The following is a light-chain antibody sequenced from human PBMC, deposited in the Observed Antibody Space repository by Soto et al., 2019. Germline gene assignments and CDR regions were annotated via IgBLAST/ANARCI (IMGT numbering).Light chain of an antibody. CDR1: QSVSSN. Sequence: EIVMTQSPATLSVSPGERATLSCRASQSVSSNLAWYQQKPGQAPGLLIYGASTRATGIPARFSGSGSGTEVTLTISSRQSEDFAVYYCQQYNNWPRRTFGQGTKVDIK. V-gene: IGKV3-15*01. CDR2: GAS. CDR3: QQYNNWPRRT. J-gene: IGKJ1*01.